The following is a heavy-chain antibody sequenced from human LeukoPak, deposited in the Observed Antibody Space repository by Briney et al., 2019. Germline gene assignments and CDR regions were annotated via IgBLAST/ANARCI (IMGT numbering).Heavy chain of an antibody. Sequence: SETLSLTCTVSGGSISSSSYYWGWIRQPPGKGLEWIGSIYYSGSTYYNPSLKSRVTISVDTSKNQFSLKLSSVTAADTAVYYCARVGYDYVWGTFDYWGQGTLVTVSS. CDR3: ARVGYDYVWGTFDY. V-gene: IGHV4-39*07. D-gene: IGHD3-16*01. CDR2: IYYSGST. CDR1: GGSISSSSYY. J-gene: IGHJ4*02.